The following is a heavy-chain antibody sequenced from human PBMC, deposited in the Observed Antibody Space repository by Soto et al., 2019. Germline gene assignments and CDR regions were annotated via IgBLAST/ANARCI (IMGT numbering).Heavy chain of an antibody. CDR2: MNPDSGNT. CDR1: GYTFTSYD. CDR3: ARDPISGSGWLLV. V-gene: IGHV1-8*01. Sequence: QVQLVQSGAEVKKPGASVKVSCNASGYTFTSYDINWVRQATGQGREWMGWMNPDSGNTGYAQKYQGRVTMTRNTSISTAYMDLSSLRSEDTAVYYCARDPISGSGWLLVLGQGTPVTVSS. D-gene: IGHD6-19*01. J-gene: IGHJ6*02.